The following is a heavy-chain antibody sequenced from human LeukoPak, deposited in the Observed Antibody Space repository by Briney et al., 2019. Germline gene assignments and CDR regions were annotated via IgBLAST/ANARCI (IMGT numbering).Heavy chain of an antibody. Sequence: SETLSLTCTVSGGSITSTSYYWGCIRQPPGKGLEWIGSVYYRGSPYYNPSLKSRVTISVDSSKNHFSPKLSSVTAANTAVYYCARQVVEATLGYFDYWGQGTLVTVSS. V-gene: IGHV4-39*01. CDR2: VYYRGSP. CDR3: ARQVVEATLGYFDY. J-gene: IGHJ4*02. CDR1: GGSITSTSYY. D-gene: IGHD1-26*01.